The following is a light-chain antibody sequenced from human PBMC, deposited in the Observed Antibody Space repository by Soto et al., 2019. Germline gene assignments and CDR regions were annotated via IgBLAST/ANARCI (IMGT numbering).Light chain of an antibody. V-gene: IGLV2-14*02. CDR3: SSYTSSMTNV. J-gene: IGLJ1*01. CDR2: DVG. Sequence: QSGLTQPASVSGSPGQSITISCTGTSGDVGSYNVVSWYQQHPGKAPKLIIYDVGDRPSGVSYRFSGSKSGNTASLTISGLQAADEADYFCSSYTSSMTNVFGSGTKVTVL. CDR1: SGDVGSYNV.